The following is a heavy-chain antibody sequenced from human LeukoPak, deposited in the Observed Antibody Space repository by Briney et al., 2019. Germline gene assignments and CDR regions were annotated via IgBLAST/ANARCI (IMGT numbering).Heavy chain of an antibody. Sequence: SETLSLTCAVYGGSFSGYYWSWIRQPPGKGLEWIGEINHSGSTNYNPSLKSRVTISVDTSKSQFSLKLSSVTAADTAVYYCARVESNGSGSYIEYWGQGTLVTVSS. CDR1: GGSFSGYY. CDR3: ARVESNGSGSYIEY. V-gene: IGHV4-34*01. CDR2: INHSGST. D-gene: IGHD3-10*01. J-gene: IGHJ4*02.